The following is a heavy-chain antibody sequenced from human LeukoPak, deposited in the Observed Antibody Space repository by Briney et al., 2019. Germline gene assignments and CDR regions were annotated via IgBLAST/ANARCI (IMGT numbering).Heavy chain of an antibody. CDR1: GYTFTSNY. CDR3: ARSPTYYYDSSGSPDAFDI. J-gene: IGHJ3*02. Sequence: ASVKVSCKAFGYTFTSNYMHWVRQAPGQGPEWMGAISPSGGSTTYAQKFQGRVTLTRDTSISTAYMELSRLRSDDTAVYYCARSPTYYYDSSGSPDAFDIWGQGTMVTVSS. CDR2: ISPSGGST. D-gene: IGHD3-22*01. V-gene: IGHV1-46*01.